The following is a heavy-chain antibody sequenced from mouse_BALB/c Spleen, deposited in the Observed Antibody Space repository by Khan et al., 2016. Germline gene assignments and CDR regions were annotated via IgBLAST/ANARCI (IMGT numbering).Heavy chain of an antibody. V-gene: IGHV5-4*02. CDR1: GFTFSDYY. Sequence: EVELVESGGGLVKPGGSLKLSCAASGFTFSDYYMSWVRQTPEKRLEWVATISDGGSYTYYPDSVKGRFTISRDNAKHNLYLQMSGLKSEDTAMYYCARDGNYWAQGTTLTVSS. J-gene: IGHJ2*01. D-gene: IGHD1-1*02. CDR3: ARDGNY. CDR2: ISDGGSYT.